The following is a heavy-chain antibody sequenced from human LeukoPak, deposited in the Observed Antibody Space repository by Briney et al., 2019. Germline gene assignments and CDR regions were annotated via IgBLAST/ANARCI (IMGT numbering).Heavy chain of an antibody. CDR2: IRYDGSNK. Sequence: PGGSLRLSCAASRFTFSSYGMHWVRQAPGKGLEWVAFIRYDGSNKYYADSVKGRFTISRDNAKNSLYLQMNSLRADDTAVYYCATQEVYAIGWGQGTLVTVSS. D-gene: IGHD2-8*01. CDR3: ATQEVYAIG. CDR1: RFTFSSYG. J-gene: IGHJ4*02. V-gene: IGHV3-30*02.